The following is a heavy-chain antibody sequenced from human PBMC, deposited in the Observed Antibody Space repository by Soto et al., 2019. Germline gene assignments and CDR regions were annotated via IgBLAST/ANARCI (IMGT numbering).Heavy chain of an antibody. CDR1: GYTFTSYG. Sequence: ASVKVSCKASGYTFTSYGISWVRQAPGQGLEWMGWISAYNGNTNYAQKLQGRVTMTTDTSTSTAYMELRSLRSDDTAVYYCARGYYDILTGYPQGPPHFDYWGQGTPVTVSS. D-gene: IGHD3-9*01. CDR3: ARGYYDILTGYPQGPPHFDY. J-gene: IGHJ4*02. CDR2: ISAYNGNT. V-gene: IGHV1-18*01.